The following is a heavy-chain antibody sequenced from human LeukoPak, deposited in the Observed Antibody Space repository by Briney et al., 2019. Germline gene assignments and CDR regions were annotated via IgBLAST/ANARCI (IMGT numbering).Heavy chain of an antibody. Sequence: SQTLSLTCAISGDSVSSNSAAWNWIRQSPSRGLEWRGRTYYRSKWYNDYAVSVKSRITINPDTSKNQFSLQLNSVTPEDTAVYYCARARREAVATAGYYYYGMDVWGKGTTVTVSS. D-gene: IGHD6-19*01. CDR3: ARARREAVATAGYYYYGMDV. J-gene: IGHJ6*04. V-gene: IGHV6-1*01. CDR1: GDSVSSNSAA. CDR2: TYYRSKWYN.